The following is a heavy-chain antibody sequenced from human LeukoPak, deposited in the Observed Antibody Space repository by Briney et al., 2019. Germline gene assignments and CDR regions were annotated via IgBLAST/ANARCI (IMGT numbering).Heavy chain of an antibody. J-gene: IGHJ5*02. D-gene: IGHD4-11*01. CDR3: ARTTDYLNWFDP. Sequence: GESLKISCKGSGYSFTSYSIGWVRQMPGKGLEWMGIIYPGDSDTRYSPSFQGQVTISADKSISAAYLQWSSLKASDTAVYYCARTTDYLNWFDPWGQGTLVTVSS. CDR1: GYSFTSYS. V-gene: IGHV5-51*01. CDR2: IYPGDSDT.